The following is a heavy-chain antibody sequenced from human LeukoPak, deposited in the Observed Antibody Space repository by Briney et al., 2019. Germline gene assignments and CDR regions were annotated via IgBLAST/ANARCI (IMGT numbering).Heavy chain of an antibody. CDR2: INPNSGGT. CDR3: ARGYCSGGSCYGLFDY. CDR1: GYTFSNYN. Sequence: ASVKVSCKASGYTFSNYNVHWVRQAPGQGLEWMGWINPNSGGTNYAQKFQGRVTMTRDTSISTAYMELSRLRSDDTAVYYCARGYCSGGSCYGLFDYWGQGTLVTVSS. V-gene: IGHV1-2*02. J-gene: IGHJ4*02. D-gene: IGHD2-15*01.